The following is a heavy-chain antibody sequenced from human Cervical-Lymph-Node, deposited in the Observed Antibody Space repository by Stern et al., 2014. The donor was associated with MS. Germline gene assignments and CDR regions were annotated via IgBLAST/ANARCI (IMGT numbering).Heavy chain of an antibody. J-gene: IGHJ4*02. Sequence: QVTLKESGPTLVKPTETLRLTCTFSGFSLSTTGVGVGWIRQPPGKAPEWLALIYWDDDKRYSPSLRSRLTITKDTSKSQVVLTMSNMDPVDTGTHYCALIVRGVIKNWGQGTLVTVSS. CDR1: GFSLSTTGVG. D-gene: IGHD3-10*01. CDR3: ALIVRGVIKN. V-gene: IGHV2-5*02. CDR2: IYWDDDK.